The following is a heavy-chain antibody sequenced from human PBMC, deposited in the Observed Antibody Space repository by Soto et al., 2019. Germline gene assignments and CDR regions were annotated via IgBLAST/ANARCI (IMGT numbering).Heavy chain of an antibody. D-gene: IGHD3-16*01. J-gene: IGHJ6*02. Sequence: GGSLRLSCAASGFTFSSYAMHWVRQAPGKGLEWVAVISYDGSNKYYADSVKGRFTISRDNSKNTLYLQMNSLRAEDTAVYYCAREGEDGGNYYGMDVWGQGTTVTVYS. CDR2: ISYDGSNK. CDR1: GFTFSSYA. V-gene: IGHV3-30-3*01. CDR3: AREGEDGGNYYGMDV.